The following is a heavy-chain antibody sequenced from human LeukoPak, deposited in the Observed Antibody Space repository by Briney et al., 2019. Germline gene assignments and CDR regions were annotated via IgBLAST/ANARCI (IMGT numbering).Heavy chain of an antibody. V-gene: IGHV1-2*02. CDR1: GYTFTGYY. Sequence: ASVKVSCKASGYTFTGYYMHWVRQAPGQGLEWMGWINPNSGGTNYAQKFQGRVTMTRDTSISTAYMELSRLRSDDTAVYYCARPSSSWYYYYMDVWGKGTTVTVSS. J-gene: IGHJ6*03. D-gene: IGHD6-13*01. CDR3: ARPSSSWYYYYMDV. CDR2: INPNSGGT.